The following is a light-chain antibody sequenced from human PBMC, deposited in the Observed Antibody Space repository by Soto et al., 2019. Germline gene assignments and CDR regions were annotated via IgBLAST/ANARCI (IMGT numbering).Light chain of an antibody. CDR1: QTINNNY. CDR3: QRYGSSQFT. V-gene: IGKV3-20*01. J-gene: IGKJ3*01. CDR2: GAS. Sequence: IILTQSPGTLSLSPGERVTLSCKASQTINNNYVAWYQQRPGRAPRLLVYGASARATGIPDRFRGSGAGTDFTLTINRLEPEDFAVYYCQRYGSSQFTFGPGTKVDIK.